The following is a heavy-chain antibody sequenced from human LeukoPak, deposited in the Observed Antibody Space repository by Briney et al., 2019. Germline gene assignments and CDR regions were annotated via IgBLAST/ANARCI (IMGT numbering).Heavy chain of an antibody. D-gene: IGHD6-19*01. CDR2: INSDGSST. Sequence: QPGGSLRLSCAASGFTFSSCWMHWVRQAPGKGLVWVSRINSDGSSTRYADSVKGRFTISRDNAKNSLYLQMNSLRAEDTAVYYCARDPPRGWYRGYYFDYWGQGTLVTVSS. CDR3: ARDPPRGWYRGYYFDY. J-gene: IGHJ4*02. V-gene: IGHV3-74*01. CDR1: GFTFSSCW.